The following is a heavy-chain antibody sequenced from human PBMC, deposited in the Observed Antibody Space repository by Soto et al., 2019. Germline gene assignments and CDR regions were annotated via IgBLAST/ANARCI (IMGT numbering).Heavy chain of an antibody. D-gene: IGHD2-8*01. CDR3: ARDCCMPEYAGVYNWFDP. Sequence: GASVKVSCKASGYTFTGYYMHWVRQAPGQGLEWMGWINAGNGNTKYSQKFQGRVTITRDTSASTAYMELSSLRSEDTAVYYCARDCCMPEYAGVYNWFDPWGQGTLVTVSS. CDR2: INAGNGNT. J-gene: IGHJ5*02. CDR1: GYTFTGYY. V-gene: IGHV1-3*01.